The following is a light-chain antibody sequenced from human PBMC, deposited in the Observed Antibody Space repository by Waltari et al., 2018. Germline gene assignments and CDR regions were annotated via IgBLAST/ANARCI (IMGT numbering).Light chain of an antibody. CDR3: CSYAGRLWV. CDR1: NSNNGGYNY. CDR2: DVS. J-gene: IGLJ3*02. Sequence: QSALSQPRSVSGSPGQSVTISCTGTNSNNGGYNYVSCYQHHPGKVPKLTIYDVSKRPSGVPDRFSGSKSGNTATLTISGLQAEDEAHYYCCSYAGRLWVFGGGTNLTVL. V-gene: IGLV2-11*01.